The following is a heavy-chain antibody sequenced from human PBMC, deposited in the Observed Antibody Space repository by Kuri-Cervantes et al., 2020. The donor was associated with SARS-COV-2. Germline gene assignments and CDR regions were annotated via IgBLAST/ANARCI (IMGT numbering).Heavy chain of an antibody. D-gene: IGHD3-22*01. CDR2: INQSGGN. Sequence: SETLSLTWTVNSGAFRNYYWTWIRQPPGKGLEWIGEINQSGGNNYNPSLKSRVTISVDTSKNHFSLKLTSVTAADTAVYYCARGVNYFDIPGGYWGQGTRVTVSS. CDR3: ARGVNYFDIPGGY. CDR1: SGAFRNYY. J-gene: IGHJ4*02. V-gene: IGHV4-34*01.